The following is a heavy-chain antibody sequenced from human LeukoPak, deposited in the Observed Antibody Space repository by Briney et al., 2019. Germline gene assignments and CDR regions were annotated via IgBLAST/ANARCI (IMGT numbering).Heavy chain of an antibody. CDR2: ISSNGGST. J-gene: IGHJ4*02. Sequence: PGGSLRLSCAASGFTFSSYAMHWVRQAPGKGLEYVSAISSNGGSTYYANSVKGRFTISRDNAKNTLYLQMGSLRAEYMAGYYCAAGDSRGWPPNYWGQGTLVTVSS. V-gene: IGHV3-64*01. CDR1: GFTFSSYA. D-gene: IGHD6-19*01. CDR3: AAGDSRGWPPNY.